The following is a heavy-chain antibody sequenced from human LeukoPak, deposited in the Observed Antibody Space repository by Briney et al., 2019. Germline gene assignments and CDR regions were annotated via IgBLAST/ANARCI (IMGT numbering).Heavy chain of an antibody. V-gene: IGHV4-59*08. CDR3: ARHYYGSGSYGKDAFDI. J-gene: IGHJ3*02. CDR1: GVSIRTYS. D-gene: IGHD3-10*01. CDR2: NYYIGST. Sequence: SETLSLTCTVSGVSIRTYSWSWIRQSPGKGLEWIGYNYYIGSTNYNPSLKSRVTISVDTSKNQFSLRLTSVTAADTAVYYCARHYYGSGSYGKDAFDIWGQGTMVTVSS.